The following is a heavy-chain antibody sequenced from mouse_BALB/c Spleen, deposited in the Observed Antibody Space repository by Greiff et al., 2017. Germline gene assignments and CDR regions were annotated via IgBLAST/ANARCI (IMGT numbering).Heavy chain of an antibody. Sequence: QVQLQQSGAELARPGASVKLSCKASGYTFTDYYINWVKQRTGQGLEWIGEIYPGSGNTYYNEKFKGKATLTADKSSSTAYMQLSSLTSEDSAVYFCARGYYGSSPAWFAYGGQGTLVTVSA. J-gene: IGHJ3*01. CDR1: GYTFTDYY. CDR2: IYPGSGNT. CDR3: ARGYYGSSPAWFAY. V-gene: IGHV1-77*01. D-gene: IGHD1-1*01.